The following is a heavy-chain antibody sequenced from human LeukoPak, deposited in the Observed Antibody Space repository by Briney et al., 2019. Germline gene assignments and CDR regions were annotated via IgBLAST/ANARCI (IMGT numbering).Heavy chain of an antibody. Sequence: PGGPLRLSCAASGFTYSSYWMSWVRQAPRKGLEGVANIKQDGSEKYYVDSVKGRFTISRDNAKNSLYLQMNSLRAEDTAVYYCARDDYYDSSVNYWGQGTLVTVSS. J-gene: IGHJ4*02. D-gene: IGHD3-22*01. CDR3: ARDDYYDSSVNY. CDR2: IKQDGSEK. V-gene: IGHV3-7*01. CDR1: GFTYSSYW.